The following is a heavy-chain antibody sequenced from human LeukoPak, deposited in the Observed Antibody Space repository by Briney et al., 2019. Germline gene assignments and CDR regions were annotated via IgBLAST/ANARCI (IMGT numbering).Heavy chain of an antibody. Sequence: GGSLRLSCAASGLTVSNNYMGWVRQAPGRGLEWVSIIYSSGATYYADSVRARFTISRDNSRNTSYLQMNTLRAEDTAVYYCGRVVVVTNTADYFDYWGQGTLVTVSS. CDR1: GLTVSNNY. CDR2: IYSSGAT. J-gene: IGHJ4*02. V-gene: IGHV3-66*01. D-gene: IGHD2-2*01. CDR3: GRVVVVTNTADYFDY.